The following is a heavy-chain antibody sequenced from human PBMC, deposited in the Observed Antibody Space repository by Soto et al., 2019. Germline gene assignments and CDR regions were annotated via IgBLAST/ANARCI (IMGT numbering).Heavy chain of an antibody. CDR3: ARDQIVRSGSYADYYYYYGMDV. Sequence: PSEILSLTCTVSGGSISSGGYYWSWIRQHPGKGLEWIGYIYYSGSTYYNPSLKSRVTISVDTSKNQFSLKLSSVTAADTAVYYCARDQIVRSGSYADYYYYYGMDVWGQGTTVTVSS. V-gene: IGHV4-31*03. D-gene: IGHD3-10*01. CDR1: GGSISSGGYY. J-gene: IGHJ6*02. CDR2: IYYSGST.